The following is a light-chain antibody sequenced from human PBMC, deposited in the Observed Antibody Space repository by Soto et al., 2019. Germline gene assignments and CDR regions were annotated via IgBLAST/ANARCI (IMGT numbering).Light chain of an antibody. CDR2: DVS. CDR3: SSYTSSSTLAV. CDR1: SSDVGGYNY. Sequence: QSALTKPASVSGSPGQSITISCTGTSSDVGGYNYVSWYQQHPGKAPKLMIYDVSNRPSGVSNRFSGSKYGNTASLTISGLQAEDEPDYYCSSYTSSSTLAVFGGGTQLTVL. J-gene: IGLJ7*01. V-gene: IGLV2-14*01.